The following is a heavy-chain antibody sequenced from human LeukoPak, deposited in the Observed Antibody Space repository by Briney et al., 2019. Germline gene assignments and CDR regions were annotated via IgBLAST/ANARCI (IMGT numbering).Heavy chain of an antibody. CDR3: ARTPSYCSGGSCYSGY. J-gene: IGHJ4*02. Sequence: GGSLRLSCAASGFTFSTYWMSWVRQAPGKGLEWVANIKKDGTEKYYVDSVKGRFTISRDNAKNSLYLQMNSLRAEDTAVYYCARTPSYCSGGSCYSGYWGQGTLVTVSS. V-gene: IGHV3-7*05. D-gene: IGHD2-15*01. CDR2: IKKDGTEK. CDR1: GFTFSTYW.